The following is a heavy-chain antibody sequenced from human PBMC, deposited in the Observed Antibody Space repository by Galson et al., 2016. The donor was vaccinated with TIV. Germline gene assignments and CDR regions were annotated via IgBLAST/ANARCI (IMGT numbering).Heavy chain of an antibody. CDR3: ARNQNRVATPFYDHYGMDV. V-gene: IGHV3-30-3*01. CDR2: ITFDGNRK. CDR1: GFTFSTHA. Sequence: SLRLSCAASGFTFSTHAFHWVRQAPGKGLEWVAVITFDGNRKYYADSVKARFSISRDNSKNTLSLQMDSLRGDDTAVYYCARNQNRVATPFYDHYGMDVWGQGTTVTVSS. J-gene: IGHJ6*02. D-gene: IGHD1-14*01.